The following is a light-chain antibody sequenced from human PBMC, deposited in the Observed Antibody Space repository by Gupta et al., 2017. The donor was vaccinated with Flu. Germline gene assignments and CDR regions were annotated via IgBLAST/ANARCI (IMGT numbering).Light chain of an antibody. CDR2: DDS. Sequence: VSGAPGQTARITCGGNKIESKSVHWYQQKAGQAPVLVVYDDSARPSGIPERFSGSNSGNTATLAISRVEAGDEADYYCQVWDSSSDPVFGGGTKLTVL. CDR1: KIESKS. CDR3: QVWDSSSDPV. V-gene: IGLV3-21*02. J-gene: IGLJ2*01.